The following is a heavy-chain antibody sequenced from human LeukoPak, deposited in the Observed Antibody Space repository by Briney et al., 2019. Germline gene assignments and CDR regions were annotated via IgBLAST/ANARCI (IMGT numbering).Heavy chain of an antibody. J-gene: IGHJ4*02. D-gene: IGHD6-19*01. CDR1: GFTFSSHW. CDR2: IRQDGNEQ. CDR3: ARAPYSGGWYLMY. V-gene: IGHV3-7*01. Sequence: PGGSLRLSCAASGFTFSSHWMTWVRQAPGKGLEWVANIRQDGNEQYYMDSVKGRFTISRDNAKNSLFLQMNSLRAEDTAVYYCARAPYSGGWYLMYWGQGTLVTVSS.